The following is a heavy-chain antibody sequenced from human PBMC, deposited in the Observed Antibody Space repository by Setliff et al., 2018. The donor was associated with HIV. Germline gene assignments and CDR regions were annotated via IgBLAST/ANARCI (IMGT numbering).Heavy chain of an antibody. V-gene: IGHV4-39*01. J-gene: IGHJ3*02. CDR1: GGSFSSTTYH. CDR2: IHSSGAT. Sequence: SETLSLTCTVSGGSFSSTTYHWGWIRQPPGKGLEWSGSIHSSGATYYNTSLKSRVVMSVGSSRSRFSLKLRSFTASDTAVYYCARHKTNYDFYAFDIWGQGTMVTVSS. CDR3: ARHKTNYDFYAFDI. D-gene: IGHD3-3*01.